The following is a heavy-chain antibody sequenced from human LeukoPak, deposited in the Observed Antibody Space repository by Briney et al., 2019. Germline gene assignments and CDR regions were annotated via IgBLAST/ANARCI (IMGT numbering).Heavy chain of an antibody. J-gene: IGHJ4*02. Sequence: GRSLRLSCAASGFTFSSYAMHWVRQAPGKGLEWVAVISYDGSNKYYADSVKGRFTISRGNSKNTLYLQMNSLRAEDTAVYYCAREVQEYYFDYWGQGTLVTVSS. CDR1: GFTFSSYA. V-gene: IGHV3-30*04. D-gene: IGHD1-1*01. CDR2: ISYDGSNK. CDR3: AREVQEYYFDY.